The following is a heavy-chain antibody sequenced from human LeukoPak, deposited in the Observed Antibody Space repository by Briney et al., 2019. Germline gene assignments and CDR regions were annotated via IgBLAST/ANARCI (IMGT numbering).Heavy chain of an antibody. D-gene: IGHD4-17*01. V-gene: IGHV3-23*01. Sequence: GGALRLSCAASGFSFSSFAMTWVRQAPGKGLEWVSSITGGHYATYNTDSVKGRFTISRDNAKNTLYLQMNSLRADDTAIYYCTKDPNGDYIGAFDPWGQGTLVTVSS. J-gene: IGHJ5*02. CDR3: TKDPNGDYIGAFDP. CDR2: ITGGHYAT. CDR1: GFSFSSFA.